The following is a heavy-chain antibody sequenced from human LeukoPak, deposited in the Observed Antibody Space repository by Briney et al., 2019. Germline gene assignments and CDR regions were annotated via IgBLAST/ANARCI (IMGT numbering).Heavy chain of an antibody. Sequence: SETLSLTCTVFGGSISSYYWSWIRQPPGKGLEWIGYIYYSGSTNYNPSLKSRVTISVDTSKNQFSLKLSSVTAADTAVYYCARAWRWSFDYWGQGTLVTVSS. CDR3: ARAWRWSFDY. J-gene: IGHJ4*02. CDR2: IYYSGST. V-gene: IGHV4-59*01. CDR1: GGSISSYY. D-gene: IGHD2-15*01.